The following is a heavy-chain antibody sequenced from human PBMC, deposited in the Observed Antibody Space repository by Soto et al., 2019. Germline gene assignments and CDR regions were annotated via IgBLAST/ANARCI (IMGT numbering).Heavy chain of an antibody. CDR2: MNPNSGNT. D-gene: IGHD3-22*01. Sequence: QVQLVQSGAEVKKPGASVKVSCKASGYTFTSYDINWVRQATGQGLEWMGWMNPNSGNTGYAQKFQGRVTMTRNTSISTAYMELSSLRSEDTAVYYCARGYYDSSGYTNNWFDPWGQGTLVTVSS. J-gene: IGHJ5*02. CDR3: ARGYYDSSGYTNNWFDP. V-gene: IGHV1-8*01. CDR1: GYTFTSYD.